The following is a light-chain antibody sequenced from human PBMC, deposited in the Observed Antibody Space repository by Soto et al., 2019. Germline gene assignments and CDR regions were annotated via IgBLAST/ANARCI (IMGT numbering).Light chain of an antibody. Sequence: DIPMTQSPSSLSASVGDRVTITCRASQGISNSLAWYQQKPGRVPKLLIYAASTLQSGVPSRFSGSGSGTDFTLTISSLQPEDVATYYCQKYNSAPWTFGQGTKVEIK. CDR3: QKYNSAPWT. V-gene: IGKV1-27*01. J-gene: IGKJ1*01. CDR1: QGISNS. CDR2: AAS.